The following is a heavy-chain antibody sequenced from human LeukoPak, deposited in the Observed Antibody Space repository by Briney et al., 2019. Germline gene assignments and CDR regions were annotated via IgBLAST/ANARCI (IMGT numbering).Heavy chain of an antibody. CDR2: IYPGDSDT. V-gene: IGHV5-51*01. CDR3: ARHYQAMGIGPNGGPIDY. J-gene: IGHJ4*02. CDR1: GYSFTSYW. Sequence: GESLKISCKGSGYSFTSYWIGWVRQMPGKGLEWMGIIYPGDSDTRYSPSFQGQVTISADKSISTAYLQWSSLKASDTAMYYCARHYQAMGIGPNGGPIDYWGQGTLVTVSS. D-gene: IGHD5-18*01.